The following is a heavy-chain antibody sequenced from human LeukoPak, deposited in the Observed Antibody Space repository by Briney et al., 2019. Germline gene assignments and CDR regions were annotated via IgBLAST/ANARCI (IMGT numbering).Heavy chain of an antibody. Sequence: ASVTVSCKASGYTFTGYYMHWVRQAPGQGLEWRGWINPNSGGANYAQKLQGRVTMTTDTSTSTAYMELRSLRSDDTAVYYCARDRDYVWGSYRPNWFDPWGQGTLVTVSS. V-gene: IGHV1-2*02. CDR1: GYTFTGYY. CDR2: INPNSGGA. D-gene: IGHD3-16*02. CDR3: ARDRDYVWGSYRPNWFDP. J-gene: IGHJ5*02.